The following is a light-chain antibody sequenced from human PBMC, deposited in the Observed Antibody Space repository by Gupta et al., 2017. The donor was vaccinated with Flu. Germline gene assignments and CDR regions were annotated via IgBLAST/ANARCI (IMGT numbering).Light chain of an antibody. J-gene: IGLJ2*01. V-gene: IGLV2-14*01. CDR2: EVT. CDR1: SSDNVDYNY. CDR3: DSYTATYTLV. Sequence: QSALTQPASVSGSPGQSITISCTGTSSDNVDYNYVSWYQQHPDKPPKLIIYEVTTRPSGVSNRFSGSKSGNTASLTISGLQSEDEADYFCDSYTATYTLVFGGGTKLTVL.